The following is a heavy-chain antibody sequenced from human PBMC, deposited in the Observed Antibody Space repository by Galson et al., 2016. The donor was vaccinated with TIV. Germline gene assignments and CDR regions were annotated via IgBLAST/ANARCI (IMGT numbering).Heavy chain of an antibody. CDR1: SDSIFNFY. D-gene: IGHD2/OR15-2a*01. CDR2: ISHSGVA. CDR3: ARDHPLSTVFIAYPGKPYHGLDV. V-gene: IGHV4-59*12. Sequence: SETLSLTCTISSDSIFNFYVSWIRQPPGKGLEWIGSISHSGVAHYRPSLMSRVTMSVDTSKNQFSLKLISVTAADTAVYYCARDHPLSTVFIAYPGKPYHGLDVWGQGTAVTVSS. J-gene: IGHJ6*02.